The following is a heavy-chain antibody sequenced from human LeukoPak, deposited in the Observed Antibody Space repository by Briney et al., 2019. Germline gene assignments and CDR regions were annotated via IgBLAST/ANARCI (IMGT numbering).Heavy chain of an antibody. CDR1: GGSISSGGYY. V-gene: IGHV4-30-2*01. CDR3: AKDPHRDYYYYIEV. D-gene: IGHD1-14*01. J-gene: IGHJ6*03. CDR2: IYHSGST. Sequence: SQTLSLTCTVSGGSISSGGYYWSWIRQPPGKGLEWIGYIYHSGSTYYNPSLKSRVTISVDRSKNQFSLKLSSVTAADTAVYYCAKDPHRDYYYYIEVWGKGTSVTVSS.